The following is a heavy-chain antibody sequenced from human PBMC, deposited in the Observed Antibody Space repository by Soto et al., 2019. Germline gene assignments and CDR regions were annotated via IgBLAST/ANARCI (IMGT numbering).Heavy chain of an antibody. D-gene: IGHD2-21*02. CDR2: INPNSGGT. J-gene: IGHJ3*02. V-gene: IGHV1-2*02. Sequence: ASVKVSCKASGYTFTGYYMHWVRQAPGQGLEWMGWINPNSGGTNYAQKFQGRVTMTRDTSISTAYMELSRLRSDDTAVYYCARESHCGGDCYDAFDIWGQGTMVTVSS. CDR3: ARESHCGGDCYDAFDI. CDR1: GYTFTGYY.